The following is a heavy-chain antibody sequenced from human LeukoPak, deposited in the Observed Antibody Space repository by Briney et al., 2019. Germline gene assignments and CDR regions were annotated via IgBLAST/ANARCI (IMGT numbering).Heavy chain of an antibody. Sequence: ASVKVSCKASGYTFTSYGISWVRQAPGQGLEWMGWISAYNGNTNYAQKLQGRVTMTTETSTSTAYKELMSLRSDDTAVYYCARAPPPISKVRIGGYYYMDVWGKGTTVTVSS. V-gene: IGHV1-18*01. CDR2: ISAYNGNT. J-gene: IGHJ6*03. CDR1: GYTFTSYG. D-gene: IGHD3-16*01. CDR3: ARAPPPISKVRIGGYYYMDV.